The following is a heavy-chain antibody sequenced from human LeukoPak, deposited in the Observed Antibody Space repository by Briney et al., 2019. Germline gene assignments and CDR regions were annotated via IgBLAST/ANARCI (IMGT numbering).Heavy chain of an antibody. CDR2: IYYSGST. Sequence: SETLSLTCTVSGGSISSGDYYWSWIRQPPGKGLEWIGYIYYSGSTYYNPSLKSRVTISVDTSKNQFSLKLSSVTAADTAVYYCARVPRSYYYYYYMDVWGKGTTVTVSS. CDR1: GGSISSGDYY. CDR3: ARVPRSYYYYYYMDV. J-gene: IGHJ6*03. V-gene: IGHV4-30-4*02.